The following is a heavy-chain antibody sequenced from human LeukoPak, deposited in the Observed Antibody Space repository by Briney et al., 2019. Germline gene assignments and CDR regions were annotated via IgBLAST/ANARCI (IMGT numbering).Heavy chain of an antibody. V-gene: IGHV3-30*02. J-gene: IGHJ4*02. CDR1: GFTFSSNG. D-gene: IGHD2-2*01. CDR3: ARSGAAMFWAFDY. CDR2: IWYDGSKK. Sequence: GGSLRLSCAASGFTFSSNGMHWIRQAPGKGLEWVAVIWYDGSKKSYADSVKGRFTIFRDNSKNTLYLQMNSLRAEDTAVYYCARSGAAMFWAFDYWGQGTLVTVSS.